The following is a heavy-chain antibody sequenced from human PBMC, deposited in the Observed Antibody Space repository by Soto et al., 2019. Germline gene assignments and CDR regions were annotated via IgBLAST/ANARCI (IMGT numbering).Heavy chain of an antibody. CDR1: GFSLSTSGVG. D-gene: IGHD2-15*01. CDR3: AHTFPRITHTCSGGSFSPTFDP. J-gene: IGHJ5*02. CDR2: IYWDGDK. Sequence: QITLKESGPTLVKPTQTLRLTCTFSGFSLSTSGVGVGWIRQPPGKALEWLSLIYWDGDKRISPSLKSRHSITKDTSKNQVVLKMTNMDPMDTATYYCAHTFPRITHTCSGGSFSPTFDPWGQGTLVTVSS. V-gene: IGHV2-5*02.